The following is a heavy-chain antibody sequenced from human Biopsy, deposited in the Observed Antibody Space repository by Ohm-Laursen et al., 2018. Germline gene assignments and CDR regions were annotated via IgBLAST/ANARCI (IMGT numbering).Heavy chain of an antibody. CDR3: ARDGAGSYYDY. CDR1: GFTFSDYY. D-gene: IGHD3-10*01. CDR2: ISGSGTTI. V-gene: IGHV3-11*01. J-gene: IGHJ4*02. Sequence: GSLRLSCPASGFTFSDYYMSWIRQAPGKGLEWLSYISGSGTTIFYADSVKGRFTVSRDNAKNSLYLQMNSLTVEDTAVYYCARDGAGSYYDYWGQGTLVTVSS.